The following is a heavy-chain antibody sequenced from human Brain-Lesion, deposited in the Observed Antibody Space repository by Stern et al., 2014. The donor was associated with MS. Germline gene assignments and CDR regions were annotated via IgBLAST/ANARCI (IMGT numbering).Heavy chain of an antibody. J-gene: IGHJ4*02. D-gene: IGHD3-22*01. CDR3: ATYYYDSTGYNDF. CDR2: INPKSGGT. CDR1: GYTFTGYY. V-gene: IGHV1-2*02. Sequence: VQLVESGAEVKKPGASVKVSCKASGYTFTGYYMHWVRQAPGQGLEWMGWINPKSGGTNYAPNFPGRVTLTTDTALHIASMELSRLRSDDTAVYYCATYYYDSTGYNDFWGQGTLVTVSS.